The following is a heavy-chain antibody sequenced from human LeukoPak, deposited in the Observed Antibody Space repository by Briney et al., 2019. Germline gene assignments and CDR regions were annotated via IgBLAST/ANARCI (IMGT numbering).Heavy chain of an antibody. CDR1: GYTFTSYG. CDR2: ISAYNGNT. V-gene: IGHV1-18*01. J-gene: IGHJ5*02. D-gene: IGHD3-3*01. Sequence: GASVKVSCKASGYTFTSYGISWVRQAPGQGLEWMGWISAYNGNTNYAQKLQGRVTMTTDTSTSTAYMELRSLRSDDTAVYYCARDRAGVLRFLEWPFDPWGQGTLVTVSS. CDR3: ARDRAGVLRFLEWPFDP.